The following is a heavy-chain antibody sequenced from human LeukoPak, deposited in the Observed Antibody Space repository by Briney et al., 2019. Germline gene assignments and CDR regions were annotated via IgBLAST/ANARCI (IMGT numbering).Heavy chain of an antibody. J-gene: IGHJ5*02. D-gene: IGHD2-2*01. CDR1: GYTFTSYG. Sequence: ASVKVSCKASGYTFTSYGISWVRQAPGQGLEWMGWISAYNGNTNYAQKLQGRVTMTTDTSTSTAYMELSSLRSEDTAVYYCARGRGPAATNDGTHNWFDPWGQGTLVTVSS. CDR3: ARGRGPAATNDGTHNWFDP. V-gene: IGHV1-18*01. CDR2: ISAYNGNT.